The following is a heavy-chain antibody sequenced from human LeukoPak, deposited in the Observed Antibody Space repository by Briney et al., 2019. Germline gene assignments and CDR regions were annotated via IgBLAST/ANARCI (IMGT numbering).Heavy chain of an antibody. CDR2: ISYDGSNK. J-gene: IGHJ4*02. Sequence: PGGSLRLSCAASGFTFSSYGMHWVRQAPGKGLEWVAVISYDGSNKYYADSVKGRFTISRDNSKNTLYLQMNSLRAEDTAVYYCAKLPSSSGLRYYFDYWGQGTLVTVSS. D-gene: IGHD6-19*01. CDR1: GFTFSSYG. CDR3: AKLPSSSGLRYYFDY. V-gene: IGHV3-30*18.